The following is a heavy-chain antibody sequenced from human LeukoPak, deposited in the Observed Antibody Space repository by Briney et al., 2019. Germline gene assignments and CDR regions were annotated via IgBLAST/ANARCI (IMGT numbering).Heavy chain of an antibody. V-gene: IGHV3-53*01. J-gene: IGHJ4*02. CDR3: AGHNSNWQFDY. CDR2: IYTGGST. CDR1: GFTFSSYA. Sequence: TGGSLRLSCAASGFTFSSYAMGWIRQAPGKGLEWVSVIYTGGSTYYADSVKGRFTISRDNSKNTLYLQMNSLRAEDTAVYYCAGHNSNWQFDYWGQGTLVTVSS. D-gene: IGHD6-13*01.